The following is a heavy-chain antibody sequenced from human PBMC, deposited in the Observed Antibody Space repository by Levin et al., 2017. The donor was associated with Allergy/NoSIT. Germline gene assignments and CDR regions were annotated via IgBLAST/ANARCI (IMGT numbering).Heavy chain of an antibody. CDR2: ISWDGGRT. D-gene: IGHD6-13*01. J-gene: IGHJ6*02. CDR3: AKDIAAAGTFDFGMDV. Sequence: QAGGSLRLSCAASGFTFDDYSMHWVRQAPGKGLEWVSLISWDGGRTDYADSVKGRFTISRDNSKNSLYLQMNSLRTEDTALYYCAKDIAAAGTFDFGMDVWGQGTPVTVSS. V-gene: IGHV3-43*01. CDR1: GFTFDDYS.